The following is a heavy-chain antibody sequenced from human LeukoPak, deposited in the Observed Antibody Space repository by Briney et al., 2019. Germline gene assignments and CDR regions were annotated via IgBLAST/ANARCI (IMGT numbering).Heavy chain of an antibody. V-gene: IGHV3-53*01. J-gene: IGHJ6*02. D-gene: IGHD3-10*01. CDR3: ARDRNNYLGGYYYYGMDV. Sequence: GGSLRLSCAASGFTVSNTYMSWVRQAPGKGLEWVSLIYSGGGTYSADSEKGRFTISRDISKNTLYLQMNSLRAEDTAVYYCARDRNNYLGGYYYYGMDVWGQGTTVTVSS. CDR1: GFTVSNTY. CDR2: IYSGGGT.